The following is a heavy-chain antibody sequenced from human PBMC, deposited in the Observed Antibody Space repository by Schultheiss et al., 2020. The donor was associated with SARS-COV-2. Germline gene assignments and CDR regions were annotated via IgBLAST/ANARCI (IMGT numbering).Heavy chain of an antibody. D-gene: IGHD2-8*02. V-gene: IGHV1-46*01. CDR1: GYTFTSYA. CDR3: ARDEAGGSRWTYIDY. J-gene: IGHJ4*02. CDR2: INPSGGST. Sequence: ASVKVSCKASGYTFTSYAMHWVRQAPGQGLEWMGIINPSGGSTSYAQKFQGRVTMTRDTSIDTAYMELSSLRPDDTAVYFCARDEAGGSRWTYIDYWGQGTLVTVSS.